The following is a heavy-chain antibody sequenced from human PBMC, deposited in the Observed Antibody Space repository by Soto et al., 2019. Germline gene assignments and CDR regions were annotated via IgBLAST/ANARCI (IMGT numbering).Heavy chain of an antibody. V-gene: IGHV1-8*01. J-gene: IGHJ6*02. CDR1: GYTFTSYD. CDR2: MNPNSGNT. Sequence: GASVKVSCKASGYTFTSYDINWVRQATGQGLEWMGWMNPNSGNTGYAQKFQGRVTMTRNTSISTAYMELSSLRSEDTAVYYCAGSRFSSSWAYYYGMDVWGQGTTVTVSS. CDR3: AGSRFSSSWAYYYGMDV. D-gene: IGHD6-13*01.